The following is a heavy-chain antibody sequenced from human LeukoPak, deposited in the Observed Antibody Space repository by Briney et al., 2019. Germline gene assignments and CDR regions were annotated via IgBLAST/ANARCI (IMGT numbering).Heavy chain of an antibody. CDR3: ARLSGWTSSGNWFDP. CDR2: IYYSGST. V-gene: IGHV4-59*08. Sequence: PSETLSLTCTVSGGSISSYYWSWIRQPPGKGLEWIGYIYYSGSTNYNPSLKSRVTISVDPSKNQFSLKLSSVTAADTAVYYCARLSGWTSSGNWFDPWGQGTLVTVSS. J-gene: IGHJ5*02. D-gene: IGHD2-2*01. CDR1: GGSISSYY.